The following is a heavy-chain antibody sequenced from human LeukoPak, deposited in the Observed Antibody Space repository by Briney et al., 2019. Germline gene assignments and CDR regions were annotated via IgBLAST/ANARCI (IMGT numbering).Heavy chain of an antibody. CDR2: IYFSET. D-gene: IGHD2/OR15-2a*01. CDR3: ASPSKLALSRGAFDI. V-gene: IGHV4-39*01. CDR1: GASFSDTTDD. Sequence: SETLSLTCTVSGASFSDTTDDWAWFRQPPGKGLEWIASIYFSETKYNPSLKSRITISGDTSKNQFSLKLTSVTATDTAVYYCASPSKLALSRGAFDIWGQGTMVTVSA. J-gene: IGHJ3*02.